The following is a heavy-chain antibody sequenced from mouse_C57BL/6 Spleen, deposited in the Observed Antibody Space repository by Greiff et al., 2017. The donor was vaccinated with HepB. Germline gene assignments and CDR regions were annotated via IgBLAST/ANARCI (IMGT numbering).Heavy chain of an antibody. D-gene: IGHD1-1*01. Sequence: VPLQQSGAELVKPGASVKISCKASGYAFSSYWMNWVKQRPGTGLEWIGQIYPGDGDTNDNGKFKGKATLTADKSSSTAYMQRSSLTSEDSAVYFCAREYSYYGTPGAYWGQGTLVTVSA. J-gene: IGHJ3*01. CDR3: AREYSYYGTPGAY. CDR2: IYPGDGDT. V-gene: IGHV1-80*01. CDR1: GYAFSSYW.